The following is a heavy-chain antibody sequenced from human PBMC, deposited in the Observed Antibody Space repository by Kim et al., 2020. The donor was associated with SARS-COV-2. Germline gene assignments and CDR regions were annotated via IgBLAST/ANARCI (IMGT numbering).Heavy chain of an antibody. CDR1: TFTFSSYV. CDR3: AKDLGYYDIFTATIRGGWFDP. Sequence: GGSLRLSCAASTFTFSSYVMSWVRQAPGKGLEWVSVISGSGGSSYYADSVKGRFTISRDNSRNTLYLQMNSLRGEDTAIYYCAKDLGYYDIFTATIRGGWFDPWGQGTLVTVSS. V-gene: IGHV3-23*01. J-gene: IGHJ5*02. CDR2: ISGSGGSS. D-gene: IGHD3-9*01.